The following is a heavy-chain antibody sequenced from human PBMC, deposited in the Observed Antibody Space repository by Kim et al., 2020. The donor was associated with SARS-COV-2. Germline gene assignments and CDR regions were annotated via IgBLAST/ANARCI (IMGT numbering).Heavy chain of an antibody. CDR1: GFTFSNYE. CDR3: VRGVYDSSGYYHY. Sequence: GGSLRLSCAASGFTFSNYEINWVRQAPGKGLEWVSYISSTGSNIYYADSVKGRFTISRDNAKNSVYLQMNSLRVEDTALYYCVRGVYDSSGYYHYWGQGTLVTVSS. CDR2: ISSTGSNI. D-gene: IGHD3-22*01. J-gene: IGHJ4*02. V-gene: IGHV3-48*03.